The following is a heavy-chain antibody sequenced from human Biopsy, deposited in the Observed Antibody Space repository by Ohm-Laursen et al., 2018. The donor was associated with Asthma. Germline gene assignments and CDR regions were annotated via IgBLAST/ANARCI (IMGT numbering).Heavy chain of an antibody. D-gene: IGHD4-17*01. J-gene: IGHJ4*02. Sequence: SSVKVSCKISGYSLTDLSMLWVRQAPGQGLEWMGGHDHEEGGTVNARRFQGRVTMTEDTSTDTAYMELSSLSSDDTAVYYCAPDFPKDYVRYNFQFWGQGTLVTVSS. CDR1: GYSLTDLS. V-gene: IGHV1-24*01. CDR3: APDFPKDYVRYNFQF. CDR2: HDHEEGGT.